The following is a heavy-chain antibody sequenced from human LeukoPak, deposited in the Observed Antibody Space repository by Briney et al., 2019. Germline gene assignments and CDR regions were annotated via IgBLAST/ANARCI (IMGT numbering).Heavy chain of an antibody. D-gene: IGHD2-2*01. CDR2: INPNSGGT. CDR1: GYTFTAYY. Sequence: GASVKVSCKAAGYTFTAYYIHWVRQAPGQGLEWMGWINPNSGGTDYAQNFQGRVTLTRDTSITTAYMELSRLRSDDTAVYHCAKARGLYCSSISCYDCDVWGKGTTVTVSS. J-gene: IGHJ6*04. V-gene: IGHV1-2*02. CDR3: AKARGLYCSSISCYDCDV.